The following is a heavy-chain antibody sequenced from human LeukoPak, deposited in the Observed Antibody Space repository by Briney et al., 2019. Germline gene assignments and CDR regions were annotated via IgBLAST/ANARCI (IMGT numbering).Heavy chain of an antibody. D-gene: IGHD2/OR15-2a*01. CDR1: GFTFSSYW. Sequence: GGSLRLSCAASGFTFSSYWMSWVRQAPGKGLEWVATIRQDGSQKYYVDSVKGRFTISRDNAKNSLYLQMNSLRAEDTAVYYCARANRNYFDYWGQGTLVTVSS. J-gene: IGHJ4*02. CDR3: ARANRNYFDY. CDR2: IRQDGSQK. V-gene: IGHV3-7*01.